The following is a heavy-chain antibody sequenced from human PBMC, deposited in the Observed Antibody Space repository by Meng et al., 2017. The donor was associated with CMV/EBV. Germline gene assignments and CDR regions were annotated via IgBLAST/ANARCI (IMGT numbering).Heavy chain of an antibody. CDR3: ARAWGGETRIGDYYGMDV. V-gene: IGHV1-18*01. CDR1: GYSFTSYG. J-gene: IGHJ6*02. Sequence: ASVKVSCKASGYSFTSYGISWVRQAPGQGLEWMGWISAYNGDTNYARKLQGRVTMTTDTSTTTAYMELRSLRSDDTALYYCARAWGGETRIGDYYGMDVWGQGTTVTVSS. CDR2: ISAYNGDT. D-gene: IGHD3-10*01.